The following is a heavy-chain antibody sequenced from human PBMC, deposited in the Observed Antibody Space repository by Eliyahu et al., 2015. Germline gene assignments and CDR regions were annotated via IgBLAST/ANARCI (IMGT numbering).Heavy chain of an antibody. CDR1: GGSFNTYY. D-gene: IGHD6-19*01. V-gene: IGHV4-34*01. CDR3: ARGEQWLAQYGLYFDH. J-gene: IGHJ4*02. Sequence: QVQLQQWGAGLLKPSETLSLTCXVYGGSFNTYYWNWFRQPPGKGLXWIGAINDRGNTNYNPSLKSRVSVSVDTSKNQFSLKLSSVTAADTAVYYCARGEQWLAQYGLYFDHWGQGTLVTVSS. CDR2: INDRGNT.